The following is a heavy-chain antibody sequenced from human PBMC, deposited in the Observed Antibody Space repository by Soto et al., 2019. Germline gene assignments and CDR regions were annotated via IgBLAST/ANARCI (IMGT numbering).Heavy chain of an antibody. V-gene: IGHV1-18*01. CDR3: ARDWRRKLVVVAGPTDY. D-gene: IGHD2-15*01. CDR1: GYTFTSYG. J-gene: IGHJ4*02. CDR2: ISAYNGNT. Sequence: QVQLVQSGAEVKKPGASVKVSCKASGYTFTSYGISWVRQAPGQWLEWMGWISAYNGNTNYAQKLQGRVTMTTDTSTSTAYMELRSLRSDDTAVYYCARDWRRKLVVVAGPTDYWGQGTLVTVSS.